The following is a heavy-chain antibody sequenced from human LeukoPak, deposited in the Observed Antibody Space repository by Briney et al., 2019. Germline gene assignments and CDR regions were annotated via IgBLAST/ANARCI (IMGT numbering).Heavy chain of an antibody. D-gene: IGHD3-16*02. Sequence: GASVKVSCKASGYTFTGYYMHWVRQAPGQGLEWMGWINPNSGGTNYAQKFQGRVTMTRDTSISTAYMELSRLRSDDTAVYYCARVKGLRLGELSFWGQGTLVTVSS. V-gene: IGHV1-2*02. CDR1: GYTFTGYY. CDR3: ARVKGLRLGELSF. J-gene: IGHJ4*02. CDR2: INPNSGGT.